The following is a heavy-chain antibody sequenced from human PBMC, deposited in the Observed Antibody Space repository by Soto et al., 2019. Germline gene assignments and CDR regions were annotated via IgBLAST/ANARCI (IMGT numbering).Heavy chain of an antibody. Sequence: GGSLRLSCAASGFTFSSYGMHWVRQAPGKGLEWVAVIWYDGSNKYYADSVKGRFTISRDNSKNTLYLQMNSLRAEDTAVYYCARDREAWFGALDYYYYGMDVWGQGTTVTVSS. J-gene: IGHJ6*02. V-gene: IGHV3-33*01. CDR2: IWYDGSNK. CDR3: ARDREAWFGALDYYYYGMDV. D-gene: IGHD3-10*01. CDR1: GFTFSSYG.